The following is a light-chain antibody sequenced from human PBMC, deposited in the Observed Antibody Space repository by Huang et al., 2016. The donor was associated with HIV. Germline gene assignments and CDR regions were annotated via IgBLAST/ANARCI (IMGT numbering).Light chain of an antibody. CDR3: QQYNNWPPDPT. Sequence: EIVMTQSPATLSVSPGERATLSCRASQSVSSNVAWSQQKPGQVPRLLIYGASTRATGIPDRFSGSGSETEFTLSISSLQSEDFAFYYCQQYNNWPPDPTFGQGTKLEIK. J-gene: IGKJ2*01. V-gene: IGKV3-15*01. CDR1: QSVSSN. CDR2: GAS.